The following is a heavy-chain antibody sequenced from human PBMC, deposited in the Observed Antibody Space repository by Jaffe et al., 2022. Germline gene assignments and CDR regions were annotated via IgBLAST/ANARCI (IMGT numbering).Heavy chain of an antibody. Sequence: EVQLVESGGGLVQPGGSLKLSCAASGFTFSGSAMHWVRQASGKGLEWVGRIRSKANSYATAYAASVKGRFTISRDDSKNTAYLQMNSLKTEDTAVYYCTRYYDFWSGYSPPYYYYYMDVWGKGTTVTVSS. CDR2: IRSKANSYAT. V-gene: IGHV3-73*02. CDR3: TRYYDFWSGYSPPYYYYYMDV. CDR1: GFTFSGSA. J-gene: IGHJ6*03. D-gene: IGHD3-3*01.